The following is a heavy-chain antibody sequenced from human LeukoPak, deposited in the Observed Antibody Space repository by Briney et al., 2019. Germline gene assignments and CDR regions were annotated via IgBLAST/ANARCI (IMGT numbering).Heavy chain of an antibody. CDR1: GGSFSGYY. CDR2: INHSGSI. J-gene: IGHJ4*02. V-gene: IGHV4-34*01. Sequence: SETLSLTCAVYGGSFSGYYWSWIRQPPGKGLEWIGEINHSGSINYNPSLKSRVTISVDTSKNQFSLKLSSVTAADTAVYYCARDSDDSSGLGYWGQGTLVTVSS. D-gene: IGHD3-22*01. CDR3: ARDSDDSSGLGY.